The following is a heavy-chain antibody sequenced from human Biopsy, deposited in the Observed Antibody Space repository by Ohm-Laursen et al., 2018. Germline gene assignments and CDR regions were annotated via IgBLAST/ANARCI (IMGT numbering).Heavy chain of an antibody. D-gene: IGHD1-26*01. CDR3: ARGPHSGSHSCFDY. CDR1: RGTFINYA. CDR2: IIPMFGTA. V-gene: IGHV1-69*13. Sequence: AASVKVSCKTSRGTFINYAISWVRQAPGQGLEWMGGIIPMFGTANYAQMFQGRVTISADESTSTSYMELSSLTTEDTAIYYCARGPHSGSHSCFDYWGRGTLVTVSS. J-gene: IGHJ4*02.